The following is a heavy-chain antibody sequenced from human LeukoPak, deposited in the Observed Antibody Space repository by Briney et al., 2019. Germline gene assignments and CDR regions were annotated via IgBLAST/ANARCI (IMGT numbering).Heavy chain of an antibody. Sequence: GASVTVSCTASVYTFTGYYIHWVRQAPGQGLEWMGWMYPYSGDTNYAQNFQGRVTMTRDTSISTAYMELSSLKSDDTAVYYCARDRNSGSSLDIWGQGTMLTVSS. V-gene: IGHV1-2*02. J-gene: IGHJ3*02. CDR3: ARDRNSGSSLDI. CDR2: MYPYSGDT. D-gene: IGHD6-6*01. CDR1: VYTFTGYY.